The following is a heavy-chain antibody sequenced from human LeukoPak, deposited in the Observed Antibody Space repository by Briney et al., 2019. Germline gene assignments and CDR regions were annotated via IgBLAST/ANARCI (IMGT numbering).Heavy chain of an antibody. V-gene: IGHV1-18*04. CDR1: GYTSTSYG. D-gene: IGHD2-2*01. CDR2: ISAYNGNT. Sequence: GASVKVSCKASGYTSTSYGISWVRQAPGQGLEWMGWISAYNGNTNYAQKLQGRVTMTTDTSTSTAYMELRSLRSDDTAVYYCARDRRVDVVVPAALLPYYYYGMDVWGQGTTVTVSS. CDR3: ARDRRVDVVVPAALLPYYYYGMDV. J-gene: IGHJ6*02.